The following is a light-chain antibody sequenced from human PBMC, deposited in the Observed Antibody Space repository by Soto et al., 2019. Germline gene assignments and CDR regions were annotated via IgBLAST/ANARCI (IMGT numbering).Light chain of an antibody. CDR1: QDSRSD. Sequence: AIQMTQSPSSLSASVGDRVTVTCRASQDSRSDLGGYQQKPGKAPQLLIYGASRLQSGVPSRCSGSGSGTDFTLTISSLQHEDFATYYCRQDDTYTLTFGGGTKVDVK. J-gene: IGKJ4*02. CDR2: GAS. CDR3: RQDDTYTLT. V-gene: IGKV1-6*02.